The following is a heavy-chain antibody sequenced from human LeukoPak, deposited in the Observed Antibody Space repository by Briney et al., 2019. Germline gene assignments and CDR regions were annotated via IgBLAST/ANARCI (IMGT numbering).Heavy chain of an antibody. D-gene: IGHD2-15*01. CDR2: TTSSGNTV. CDR1: GFSFSDYF. CDR3: ARVFSGSDY. J-gene: IGHJ4*02. Sequence: GGSLRLSCSASGFSFSDYFMGWIRQAPGQGLEWVSSTTSSGNTVYYADSVKGRFTISRDNGQKSLYLHMSGLRAEDTAIYYCARVFSGSDYWGQGTPVTVSS. V-gene: IGHV3-11*04.